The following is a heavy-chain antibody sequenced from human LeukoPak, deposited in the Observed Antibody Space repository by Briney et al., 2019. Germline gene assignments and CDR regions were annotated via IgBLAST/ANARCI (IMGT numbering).Heavy chain of an antibody. CDR2: INGDGDGK. D-gene: IGHD1-1*01. V-gene: IGHV3-7*01. CDR3: ARDSSPDSATTYYDALDM. Sequence: GGSLRLSCAGSGFSFRRFWMTWVRQAPGGGLEWVANINGDGDGKRYADSVKDRFTISRDNARSLVFLQIHSLRDEDTALYYCARDSSPDSATTYYDALDMWGQGTMVTASS. J-gene: IGHJ3*02. CDR1: GFSFRRFW.